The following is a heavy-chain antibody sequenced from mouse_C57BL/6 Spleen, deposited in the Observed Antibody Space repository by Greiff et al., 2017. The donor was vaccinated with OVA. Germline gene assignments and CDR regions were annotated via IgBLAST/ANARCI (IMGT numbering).Heavy chain of an antibody. CDR2: INPGSGGT. D-gene: IGHD1-1*02. CDR3: ARRVGSYAMDY. CDR1: GYAFTNYL. V-gene: IGHV1-54*01. J-gene: IGHJ4*01. Sequence: QVQLQQSGAELVRPGTSVKVSCKASGYAFTNYLIEWVKQRPGQGLEWIGVINPGSGGTNCNEKFKGKATLTADKSSSTAYMQLSSLTSEDSAVYFCARRVGSYAMDYWGQGTSVTVSS.